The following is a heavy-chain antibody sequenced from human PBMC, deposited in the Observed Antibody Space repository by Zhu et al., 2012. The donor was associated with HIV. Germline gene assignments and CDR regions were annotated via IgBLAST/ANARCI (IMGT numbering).Heavy chain of an antibody. D-gene: IGHD5-24*01. J-gene: IGHJ5*02. CDR1: GYSISSGYY. CDR3: ARDAKRWLQSSNRFDP. V-gene: IGHV4-38-2*02. CDR2: IYHSGST. Sequence: QVQLQESGPGLVKPSETLSLTCAVSGYSISSGYYWGWIRQPPGKGLEWIGSIYHSGSTYYNPSLKSRVTISVDTSKNQFSLKLSSVTAADTAVYYCARDAKRWLQSSNRFDPWGQGTLVTVSS.